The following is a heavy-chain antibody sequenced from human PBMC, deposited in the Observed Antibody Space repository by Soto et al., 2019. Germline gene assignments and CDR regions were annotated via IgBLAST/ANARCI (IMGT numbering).Heavy chain of an antibody. Sequence: SETLSLTCAVYGGSFSGYYWSWIRQPPGKGLEWIGEINHSGSTNYNPSLKSRVTISVDTSKNQFSLKLSSVTAADTALYFCARHSLALRKNNWFDPWGQGIMVTVSS. V-gene: IGHV4-34*01. CDR3: ARHSLALRKNNWFDP. CDR1: GGSFSGYY. D-gene: IGHD3-3*02. CDR2: INHSGST. J-gene: IGHJ5*02.